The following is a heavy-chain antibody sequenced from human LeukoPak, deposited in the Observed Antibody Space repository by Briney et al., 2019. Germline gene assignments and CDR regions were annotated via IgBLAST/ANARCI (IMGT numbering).Heavy chain of an antibody. CDR3: ARRGVIAARLFDY. CDR1: TFSISSGYY. D-gene: IGHD6-6*01. J-gene: IGHJ4*02. V-gene: IGHV4-38-2*01. Sequence: SETLSLTCAVSTFSISSGYYWGWIRQPPGKGLEWIGSIYHSGSTYYNPSPKSRLTISVDTSKNQFSLKLSSVTAADTAVYYCARRGVIAARLFDYWGQGTLVTVSS. CDR2: IYHSGST.